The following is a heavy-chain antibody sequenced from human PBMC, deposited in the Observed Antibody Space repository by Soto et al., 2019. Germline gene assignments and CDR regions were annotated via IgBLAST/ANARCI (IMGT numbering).Heavy chain of an antibody. D-gene: IGHD3-22*01. CDR3: ARGPTDYYDNSANNFLDH. CDR1: GYTFITYG. Sequence: VQLVQSGAEVKQPGASVKVSCKASGYTFITYGVSWVRQAPGQGLDWLGWISTYNGNTRYAERLQGRVTMTTDTTTNTAYMELRNLRSDDTAVYYCARGPTDYYDNSANNFLDHWRQGALVTVSS. V-gene: IGHV1-18*01. CDR2: ISTYNGNT. J-gene: IGHJ4*02.